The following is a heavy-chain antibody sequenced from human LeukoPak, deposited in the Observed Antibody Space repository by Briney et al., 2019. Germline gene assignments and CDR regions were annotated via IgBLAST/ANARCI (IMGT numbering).Heavy chain of an antibody. D-gene: IGHD1-26*01. CDR1: GGSISSYY. CDR3: ARQSGSYADAFNI. CDR2: IYDSGST. Sequence: SETLSLTCTVSGGSISSYYWSWIRQPAGKGLEWFGRIYDSGSTNYNPSLKSRVTMSVDTSKNQFSLKLSSVTAADTAVYYCARQSGSYADAFNIWGQGTMVTVSS. J-gene: IGHJ3*02. V-gene: IGHV4-4*07.